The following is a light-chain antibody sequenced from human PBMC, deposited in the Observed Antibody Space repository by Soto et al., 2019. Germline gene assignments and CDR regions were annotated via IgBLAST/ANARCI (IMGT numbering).Light chain of an antibody. CDR1: QGISNY. V-gene: IGKV1-27*01. CDR3: QKYNSAPSIT. CDR2: AAS. J-gene: IGKJ5*01. Sequence: DIQMTQSPSSLSASVGDRVTITCRASQGISNYLAWYQQKPGKVPKLLIYAASTLQSGVPSRFSGSGSGTDFTLTISSLQPEDVATNYCQKYNSAPSITFGQGTRLEIK.